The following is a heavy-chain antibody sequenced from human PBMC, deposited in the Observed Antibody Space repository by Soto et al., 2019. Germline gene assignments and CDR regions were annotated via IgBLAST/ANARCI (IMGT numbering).Heavy chain of an antibody. CDR3: AKDPAYSGSPPNWFDP. D-gene: IGHD1-26*01. V-gene: IGHV3-30*18. CDR2: ISYDGSNK. J-gene: IGHJ5*02. Sequence: PGGSLRLSCAASGFTFSSYGMHWVRQAPGKGLEWVAVISYDGSNKYYADSVKGRFTISRDNSKNTLYLQMNSLRAEDTAVYYCAKDPAYSGSPPNWFDPWGQGTLVTVSS. CDR1: GFTFSSYG.